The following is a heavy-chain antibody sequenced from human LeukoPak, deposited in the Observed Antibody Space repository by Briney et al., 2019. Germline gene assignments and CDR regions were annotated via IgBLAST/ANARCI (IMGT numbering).Heavy chain of an antibody. J-gene: IGHJ4*02. CDR2: IYYSGST. CDR1: GGSINNANYY. CDR3: ARVSGWAIAMGTSSGWYTFDY. V-gene: IGHV4-39*07. D-gene: IGHD6-19*01. Sequence: PSETLSLTCTVSGGSINNANYYWGWIRQPPGKGLEWIGSIYYSGSTYYNPSLKSRVTISVDTSKNQFSLKLSSVTAADTAVYYCARVSGWAIAMGTSSGWYTFDYWGQGTLVTVSS.